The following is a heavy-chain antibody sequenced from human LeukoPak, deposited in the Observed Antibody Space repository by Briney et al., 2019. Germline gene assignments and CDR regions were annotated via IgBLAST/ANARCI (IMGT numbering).Heavy chain of an antibody. V-gene: IGHV1-2*02. CDR1: GYTFTGYY. D-gene: IGHD3-22*01. Sequence: ASVKVSCKASGYTFTGYYIHWVRQAPGQGLEWMGWINPNSGGTNYAQKFQGRVTMTRDTSISTAYMELSRLRSDDTAVYYCAREYDSSGYGYYGMDVWGQGTTVTVSS. J-gene: IGHJ6*02. CDR3: AREYDSSGYGYYGMDV. CDR2: INPNSGGT.